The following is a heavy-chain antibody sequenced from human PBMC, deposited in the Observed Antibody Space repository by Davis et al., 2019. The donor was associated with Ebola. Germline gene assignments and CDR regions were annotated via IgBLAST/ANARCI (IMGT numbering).Heavy chain of an antibody. J-gene: IGHJ4*02. Sequence: MPGGSLRLSCAVYGGSFSGYYWSWIRQPPGKGLEWIGEINHSGSTNYNPSLKSRVTISVDTSKNQFSLKLSSVTAADTAVYYCARDAGYSYGSGYWGQGTLVTVSS. CDR3: ARDAGYSYGSGY. D-gene: IGHD5-18*01. CDR1: GGSFSGYY. V-gene: IGHV4-34*01. CDR2: INHSGST.